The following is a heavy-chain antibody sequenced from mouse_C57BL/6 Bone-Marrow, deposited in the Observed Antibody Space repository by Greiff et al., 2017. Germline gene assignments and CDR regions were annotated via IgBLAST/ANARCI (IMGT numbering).Heavy chain of an antibody. D-gene: IGHD1-1*01. CDR3: ARASIYYYGSSYYYAMDY. J-gene: IGHJ4*01. CDR2: INPNNGGT. CDR1: GYTFTDYY. Sequence: VQLQQSGPELVKPGASVKISCKASGYTFTDYYMNWVKQSHGKSLEWIGDINPNNGGTSYNQKFKGKATLTVDKSSSTAYMELRSLTSEDSAVYYCARASIYYYGSSYYYAMDYWGQGTSVTVSS. V-gene: IGHV1-26*01.